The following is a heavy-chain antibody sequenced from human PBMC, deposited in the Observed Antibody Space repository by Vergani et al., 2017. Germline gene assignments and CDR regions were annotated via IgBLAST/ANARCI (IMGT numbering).Heavy chain of an antibody. V-gene: IGHV3-23*01. D-gene: IGHD3-3*01. J-gene: IGHJ4*02. CDR2: ISGSGGST. Sequence: EVQLLESGGSLVQPGGSLRLSCAASGFTFSSYAMSWVRQAPGKGLEWVSAISGSGGSTYYADSVKGRFTISRDNSKNTLYLQRNSLRAEDTAVYYCAKGAIITIFGVVNYFDYWGQGTLVTVSS. CDR3: AKGAIITIFGVVNYFDY. CDR1: GFTFSSYA.